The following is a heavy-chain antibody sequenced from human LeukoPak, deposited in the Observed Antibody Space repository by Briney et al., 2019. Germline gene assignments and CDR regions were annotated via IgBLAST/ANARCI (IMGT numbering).Heavy chain of an antibody. CDR1: GFTFSSYA. Sequence: GGSLRLSCAASGFTFSSYAMSWVRQAPGKGLEWVSAISGSGGSTYYADSVKGRFTISRDNSKNKLYLQMNSLRAEDTAVYYCAKDPNTMIVVVSFGGFDYWGQGTMVTVSS. V-gene: IGHV3-23*01. J-gene: IGHJ4*02. D-gene: IGHD3-22*01. CDR2: ISGSGGST. CDR3: AKDPNTMIVVVSFGGFDY.